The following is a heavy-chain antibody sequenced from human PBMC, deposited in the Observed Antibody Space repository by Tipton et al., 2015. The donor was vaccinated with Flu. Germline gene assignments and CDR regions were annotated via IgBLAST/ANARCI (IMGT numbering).Heavy chain of an antibody. Sequence: SLRLSCATSGFIFTNFPMHWVRQAPGKGLQWLSFISYDGRHKYYADSVKGRFTVSRDNSNKTLFLHIDSLRPEDTAMYYCARGGGISALDDYWGQGTLVTVSS. CDR2: ISYDGRHK. CDR1: GFIFTNFP. CDR3: ARGGGISALDDY. J-gene: IGHJ4*02. D-gene: IGHD3-16*01. V-gene: IGHV3-30*06.